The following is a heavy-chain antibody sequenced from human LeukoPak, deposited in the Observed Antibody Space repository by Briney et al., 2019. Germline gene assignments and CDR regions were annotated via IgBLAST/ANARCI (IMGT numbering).Heavy chain of an antibody. CDR2: FYPGDSDT. V-gene: IGHV5-51*01. D-gene: IGHD1-1*01. CDR3: ARGPRGGNWNEALDS. Sequence: GEPLKFSCTASGYSFTTYLIGWLRQLPGKRLEWLGMFYPGDSDTRKSPSFQGQVTLSADKSISTAYLQWSSLQASDTAMYYCARGPRGGNWNEALDSWGQGTLVTVSS. CDR1: GYSFTTYL. J-gene: IGHJ4*02.